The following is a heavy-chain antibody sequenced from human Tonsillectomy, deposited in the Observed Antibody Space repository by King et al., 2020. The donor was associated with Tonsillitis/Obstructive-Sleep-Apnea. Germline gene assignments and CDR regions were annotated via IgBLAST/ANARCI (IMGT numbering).Heavy chain of an antibody. D-gene: IGHD3-10*01. V-gene: IGHV3-13*01. CDR1: GFTFSSYD. Sequence: VQLVEFGGGLVQPGGSLRLSCAASGFTFSSYDMHWVRQVTGKGLEWVSTVGTAGDTYYPGSVKGRFTIFRENAKNSLFLQMNSLRAGDTAVYYCASGLNQGAGSYPFPRDALEIWGHGTIVTVSS. J-gene: IGHJ3*02. CDR2: VGTAGDT. CDR3: ASGLNQGAGSYPFPRDALEI.